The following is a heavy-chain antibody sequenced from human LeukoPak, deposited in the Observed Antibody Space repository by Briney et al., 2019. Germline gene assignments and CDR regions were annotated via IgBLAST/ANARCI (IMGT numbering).Heavy chain of an antibody. J-gene: IGHJ4*02. CDR1: GYTFTGYY. D-gene: IGHD5-18*01. V-gene: IGHV1-2*02. CDR2: INPNSGGT. CDR3: ARDLEGYSYTFDY. Sequence: ASVKVSCKASGYTFTGYYMHWVRQAPGQGLEWMGWINPNSGGTNYAQKFQGRVTMTRDTSISTAYIGLSRLRSDDTAVYYCARDLEGYSYTFDYWGQGTLVTVSS.